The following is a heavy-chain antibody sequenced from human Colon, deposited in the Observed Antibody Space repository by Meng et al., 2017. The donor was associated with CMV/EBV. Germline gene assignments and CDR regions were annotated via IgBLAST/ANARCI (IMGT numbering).Heavy chain of an antibody. CDR2: LRYDGSNQ. V-gene: IGHV3-30*02. J-gene: IGHJ4*02. CDR1: GFTFSNYG. Sequence: GESLKISCAASGFTFSNYGMLRVRQAPGKGLEWVASLRYDGSNQYYADSLKGRFSISRDNSKNTLYLQLNSLRVEDTAVYYCARNRGSGSPDYWGQGTLVTVSS. D-gene: IGHD3-10*01. CDR3: ARNRGSGSPDY.